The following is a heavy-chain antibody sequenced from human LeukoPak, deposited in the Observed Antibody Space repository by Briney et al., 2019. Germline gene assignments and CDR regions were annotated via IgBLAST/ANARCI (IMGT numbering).Heavy chain of an antibody. J-gene: IGHJ4*02. CDR1: GGSFSGYY. Sequence: SETLSLTCAVYGGSFSGYYWSWIRQPPGKGLEWIGEINHSGSTNYNPSLKSRVTISVDTSKNQFSLKLSSVTAADTAVYYCANSHVADHGVDYWGQGTLVTVSS. V-gene: IGHV4-34*01. CDR3: ANSHVADHGVDY. D-gene: IGHD6-19*01. CDR2: INHSGST.